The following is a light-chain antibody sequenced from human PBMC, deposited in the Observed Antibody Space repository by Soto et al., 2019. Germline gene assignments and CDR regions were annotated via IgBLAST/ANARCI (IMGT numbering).Light chain of an antibody. CDR1: QSVSSY. Sequence: EIVLTQSPATLSLSPGERATLSCRASQSVSSYLAWYQQKPGQAPRLLIYGASTRATGIPARFSGSGSGTDFTLTISRLEPEDFAVYYCQHYYNWPRTFGQGSMVDVK. J-gene: IGKJ1*01. CDR2: GAS. CDR3: QHYYNWPRT. V-gene: IGKV3-15*01.